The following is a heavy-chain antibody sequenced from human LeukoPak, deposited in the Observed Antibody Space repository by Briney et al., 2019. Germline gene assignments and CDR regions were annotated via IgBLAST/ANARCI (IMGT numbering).Heavy chain of an antibody. J-gene: IGHJ1*01. D-gene: IGHD6-19*01. CDR3: ARGVSVAGSLQH. CDR2: IYHSGTT. Sequence: PSETLSLTCAVSGDSFSSGGYSWTWIRQPPGKGLEWIGYIYHSGTTYYNPSLKSRVTISVDRSKNQFSLKLSSVTAADTAMYYCARGVSVAGSLQHWGQGTLVTVSS. CDR1: GDSFSSGGYS. V-gene: IGHV4-30-2*01.